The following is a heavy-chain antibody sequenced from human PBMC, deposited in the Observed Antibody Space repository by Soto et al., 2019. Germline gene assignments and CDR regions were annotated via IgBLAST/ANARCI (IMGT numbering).Heavy chain of an antibody. V-gene: IGHV1-69*06. CDR3: ARVRNYDILTGYPNYYYYGMDV. CDR1: GGTFSSYA. Sequence: QVQLVQSGAEVKKPGSSVKVSCKASGGTFSSYAISWVRQAPGQGLEWMGGIIPIFGTANYAQKFQGGVTITADKSTSTAYMELSSLRSEDTAVYYCARVRNYDILTGYPNYYYYGMDVWGQGTTVTVSS. D-gene: IGHD3-9*01. CDR2: IIPIFGTA. J-gene: IGHJ6*02.